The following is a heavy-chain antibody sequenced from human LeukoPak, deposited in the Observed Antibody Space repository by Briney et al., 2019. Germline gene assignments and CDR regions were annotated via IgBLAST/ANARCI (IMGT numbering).Heavy chain of an antibody. CDR3: ARVIRGYGDYEDYYYYYGMGV. CDR1: GFTFSDYY. J-gene: IGHJ6*02. Sequence: GGSLRLSCTGSGFTFSDYYISWISQAPGKGLEWVSYISHSGSIIYHADSVEGRLSISRDNAKNSLYLQMNSLRAEDTAVYYCARVIRGYGDYEDYYYYYGMGVWGQGTTVTVS. CDR2: ISHSGSII. V-gene: IGHV3-11*04. D-gene: IGHD4-17*01.